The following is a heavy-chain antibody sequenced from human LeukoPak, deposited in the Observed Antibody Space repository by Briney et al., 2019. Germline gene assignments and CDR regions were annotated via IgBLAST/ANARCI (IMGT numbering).Heavy chain of an antibody. J-gene: IGHJ4*02. CDR2: IKPDGSQI. CDR1: GFTFSSYW. D-gene: IGHD3-10*01. CDR3: ARAHPRAITLIRGVSDY. V-gene: IGHV3-7*01. Sequence: SGGSLRLSCAASGFTFSSYWMTWVRQAPGKGLEWVANIKPDGSQIYYVDSVKGRFTISRDNAKNSLYLQMNSLRAEDTAVYYCARAHPRAITLIRGVSDYWGQGTLVTVSS.